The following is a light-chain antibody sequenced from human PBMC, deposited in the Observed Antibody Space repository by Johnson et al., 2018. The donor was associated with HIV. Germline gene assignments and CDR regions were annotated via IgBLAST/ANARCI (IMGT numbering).Light chain of an antibody. CDR3: GTWDSSLSAFYV. J-gene: IGLJ1*01. V-gene: IGLV1-51*01. Sequence: QSVLTQPPSVSAAPGQKVTISCSGSSSNIGNNYVSWYQQLPGTAPKLLIYYNNKRPSGIPDRFSGSKSGTSATLGITVLQTGDEADYYCGTWDSSLSAFYVFGTGTKVTVL. CDR1: SSNIGNNY. CDR2: YNN.